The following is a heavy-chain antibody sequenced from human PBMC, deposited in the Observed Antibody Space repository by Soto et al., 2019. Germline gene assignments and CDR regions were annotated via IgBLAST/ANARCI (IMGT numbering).Heavy chain of an antibody. CDR3: ARDPDSSGWYDY. V-gene: IGHV3-21*01. CDR2: ISSSSSYI. D-gene: IGHD6-19*01. CDR1: GFTFSSYS. Sequence: EVQLVESGGGLVKPGGSLRLSCAASGFTFSSYSMNWVRQAPGKGLEWVSSISSSSSYIYYADSVKGRFTISRDNDKNSLYLQMNSLRAEDTAVYYCARDPDSSGWYDYWGQGTLVTVSS. J-gene: IGHJ4*02.